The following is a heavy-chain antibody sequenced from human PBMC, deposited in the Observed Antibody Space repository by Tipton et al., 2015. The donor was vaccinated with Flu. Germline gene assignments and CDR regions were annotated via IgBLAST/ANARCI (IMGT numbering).Heavy chain of an antibody. D-gene: IGHD1-1*01. CDR3: ARAFSTDWNNWFDP. Sequence: GSLRLSCAASGFTLSSYWMHWVRQAPGKGLEYVSRINRDGTSTTYADSVGGRFTISRDNAKNTLYLQMNSLRAEDTAVYYCARAFSTDWNNWFDPWGQGTLVTVSS. CDR2: INRDGTST. V-gene: IGHV3-74*01. J-gene: IGHJ5*02. CDR1: GFTLSSYW.